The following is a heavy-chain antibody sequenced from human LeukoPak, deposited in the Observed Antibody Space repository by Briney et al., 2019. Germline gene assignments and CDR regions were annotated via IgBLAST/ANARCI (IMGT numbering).Heavy chain of an antibody. CDR2: LRYDGSNK. D-gene: IGHD2-8*01. Sequence: PGGSLRLSCAASGFTFSSYDMHWVRQAPGKGLEWVALLRYDGSNKYYADSVKGRFTISRDTSRNTLYLQMISLRTEDTAVYYWAKNGPSPYRYYMDVWGKGTTVTISS. CDR1: GFTFSSYD. CDR3: AKNGPSPYRYYMDV. J-gene: IGHJ6*03. V-gene: IGHV3-30*02.